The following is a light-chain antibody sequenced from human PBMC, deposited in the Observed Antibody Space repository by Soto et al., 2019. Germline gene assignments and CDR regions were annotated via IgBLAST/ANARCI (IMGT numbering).Light chain of an antibody. CDR1: QSLGSL. J-gene: IGKJ2*01. V-gene: IGKV3-15*01. CDR2: GAS. Sequence: EIVLTQSPATLSVSPGERPTLSCRASQSLGSLLAWYQQKPGQAPRLLIYGASNRAAGIPTRFSGSGSGTEFTLTISSLLSEDFAVYYCQQYNRWPYTFGQGTKLELK. CDR3: QQYNRWPYT.